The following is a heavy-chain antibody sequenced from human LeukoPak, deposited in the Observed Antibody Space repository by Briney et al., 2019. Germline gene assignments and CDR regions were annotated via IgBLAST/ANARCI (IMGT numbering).Heavy chain of an antibody. Sequence: GGSLRLSCAASGFTFSSYAMSWVRQAPGKGLEWVSSISGSGGSTYYADSVKGRFTISRDTSKNTLYLQMNSLRAEDTAVYYCAKDPLNTVMVSPTFDYWGQGTLVTVSS. D-gene: IGHD5-18*01. CDR1: GFTFSSYA. V-gene: IGHV3-23*01. CDR2: ISGSGGST. CDR3: AKDPLNTVMVSPTFDY. J-gene: IGHJ4*02.